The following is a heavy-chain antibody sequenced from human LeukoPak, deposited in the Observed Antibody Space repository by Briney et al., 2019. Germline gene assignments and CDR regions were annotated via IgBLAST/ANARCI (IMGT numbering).Heavy chain of an antibody. CDR3: ARWDDSAWAFGT. Sequence: SETLSLTCTVSGGSISSGGYYWSWIRQPPGKGLEWIGYIYHSGSTYYNPSLKSRVTISVDRSKNQFSLKLTPVTAADTAVYYCARWDDSAWAFGTWGPGTLVTVSS. J-gene: IGHJ5*02. CDR2: IYHSGST. V-gene: IGHV4-30-2*01. D-gene: IGHD6-19*01. CDR1: GGSISSGGYY.